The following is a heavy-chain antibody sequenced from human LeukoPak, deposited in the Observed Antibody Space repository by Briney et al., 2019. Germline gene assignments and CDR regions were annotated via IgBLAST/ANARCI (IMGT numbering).Heavy chain of an antibody. D-gene: IGHD3-22*01. J-gene: IGHJ4*02. V-gene: IGHV3-48*04. CDR3: ASFYDNSGRDY. CDR2: IGTSASNI. CDR1: GFTFNRYS. Sequence: GGSLRLSCAASGFTFNRYSMNWVRQAPGKGLEWVSYIGTSASNIYYADSVKGRFTISRDNAKNSLYLQMNSLRAEDTAVYYCASFYDNSGRDYWGQGTLVTVSS.